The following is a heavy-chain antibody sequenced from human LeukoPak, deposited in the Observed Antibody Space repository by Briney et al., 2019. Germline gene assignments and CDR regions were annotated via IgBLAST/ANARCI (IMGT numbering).Heavy chain of an antibody. CDR1: GGSVSHSNW. Sequence: SGTLSLTCAVSGGSVSHSNWWTWVRQSPGKGLEWIGEVHPSEGTNYNPSLKSRVTISLDKSKNQFSLKLSSVTAADTAVYYCARDREYSSGWYNHYFDNWGQGILVTVSS. CDR3: ARDREYSSGWYNHYFDN. V-gene: IGHV4-4*02. CDR2: VHPSEGT. J-gene: IGHJ4*02. D-gene: IGHD6-19*01.